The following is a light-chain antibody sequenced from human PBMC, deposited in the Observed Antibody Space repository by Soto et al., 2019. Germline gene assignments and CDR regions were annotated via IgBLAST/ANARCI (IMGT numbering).Light chain of an antibody. CDR3: QQYTDWPLT. J-gene: IGKJ1*01. CDR1: QSVGSY. V-gene: IGKV3-20*01. CDR2: GAS. Sequence: EIVLTQSPATLSLSPGERATLSCRASQSVGSYLTWYQQKPGQAPRLLIYGASSRATGIPERFSGSGSVTDFTLTISRLEPEDFAVYYCQQYTDWPLTFGQGTKVDIK.